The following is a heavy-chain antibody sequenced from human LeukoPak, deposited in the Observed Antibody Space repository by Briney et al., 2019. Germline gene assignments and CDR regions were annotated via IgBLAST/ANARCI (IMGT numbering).Heavy chain of an antibody. CDR3: ARDYAGTNWFDP. CDR2: INSDGRST. J-gene: IGHJ5*02. CDR1: GYTFSSYW. V-gene: IGHV3-74*01. D-gene: IGHD1-26*01. Sequence: PGGSLRLSCAASGYTFSSYWMHWVRQAPGKGLAWVSRINSDGRSTIYADSVKGRFTISSDNAKNTLYLQMNSLSAEDTAVYYCARDYAGTNWFDPWGQGTLVTVSS.